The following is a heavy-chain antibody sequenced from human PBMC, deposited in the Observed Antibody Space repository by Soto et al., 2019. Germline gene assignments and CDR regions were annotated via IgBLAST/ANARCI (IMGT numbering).Heavy chain of an antibody. Sequence: QVQLQQWGAGLLKPSETLSLTCAVYGGSFSGYYWSWIRQPPGKGLEWIGEINHSGSTNYNPSLKIRVTISVAWDKSRFSLKLSSVTAADTAVYYCAGPSGIPPTRVFDYGGQGTLVTVSS. CDR1: GGSFSGYY. CDR3: AGPSGIPPTRVFDY. V-gene: IGHV4-34*01. J-gene: IGHJ4*02. D-gene: IGHD2-15*01. CDR2: INHSGST.